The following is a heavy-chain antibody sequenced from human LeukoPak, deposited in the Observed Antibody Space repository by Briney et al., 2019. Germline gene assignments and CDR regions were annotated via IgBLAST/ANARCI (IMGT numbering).Heavy chain of an antibody. J-gene: IGHJ5*02. CDR2: ISAYNGNT. CDR3: ARDYGGDSGWFDP. D-gene: IGHD4-23*01. V-gene: IGHV1-18*01. CDR1: GYTFTSYG. Sequence: ASVKVSCKASGYTFTSYGISWVRQAPGQGLEWMGWISAYNGNTNYAQKLQGRVTLTRDTSISTAYMELSGLKSEDTAVYYCARDYGGDSGWFDPWGQGTLVTVSS.